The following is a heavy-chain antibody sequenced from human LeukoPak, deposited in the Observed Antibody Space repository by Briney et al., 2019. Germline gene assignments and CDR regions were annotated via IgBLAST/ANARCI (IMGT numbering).Heavy chain of an antibody. CDR1: GYSISSDYY. Sequence: SETLSLTCTVSGYSISSDYYWGWIRQPPGKGLEWIGSIYYSGNTYYNASLKSQVSISIDTSKNQFSLRLTSVTAADTAVYYCARQTGSGLFILPGGQGTLVTVSS. V-gene: IGHV4-38-2*02. J-gene: IGHJ4*02. CDR2: IYYSGNT. D-gene: IGHD3/OR15-3a*01. CDR3: ARQTGSGLFILP.